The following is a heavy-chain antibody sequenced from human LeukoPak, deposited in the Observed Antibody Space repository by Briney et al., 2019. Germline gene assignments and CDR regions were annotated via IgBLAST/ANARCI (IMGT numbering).Heavy chain of an antibody. CDR3: AKRRGLELLYYYYMDV. Sequence: PGGSLRLSRAASGFTSRSYAMRAVRQAPGRRLEWVSAISGSGGSTYYADSVKGRFTISRDNTKNTLYLQMNSLRAEDTAVYYCAKRRGLELLYYYYMDVWGKGTTVTVSS. CDR1: GFTSRSYA. J-gene: IGHJ6*03. CDR2: ISGSGGST. V-gene: IGHV3-23*01. D-gene: IGHD1-7*01.